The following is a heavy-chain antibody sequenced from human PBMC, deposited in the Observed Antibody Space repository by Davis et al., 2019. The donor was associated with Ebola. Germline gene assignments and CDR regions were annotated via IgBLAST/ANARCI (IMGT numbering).Heavy chain of an antibody. D-gene: IGHD1-7*01. Sequence: GESLKISCAASGFTFSSYGMHWVRQAPGKGLEWVAVISYDGSNKYYADSVKGRFTISRDNSKNTLYLQMNSLRAEDTAVYYCAKDGNYGGRGGFDYWGQGTLVTVSS. CDR2: ISYDGSNK. V-gene: IGHV3-30*18. CDR3: AKDGNYGGRGGFDY. CDR1: GFTFSSYG. J-gene: IGHJ4*02.